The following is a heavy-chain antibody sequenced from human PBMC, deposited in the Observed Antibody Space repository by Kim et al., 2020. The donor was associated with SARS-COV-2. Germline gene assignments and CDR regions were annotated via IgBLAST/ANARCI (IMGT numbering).Heavy chain of an antibody. V-gene: IGHV3-21*01. Sequence: GGSLRLSCAASGFTFSSYSMNWVRQAPGKGLEWVSSISSSSSYIYYADSVKGRFTISRDNAKNSLYLQMNSLRAEDTAVYYCARGARIVGATRGFFDYWGQGTLVTVSS. D-gene: IGHD1-26*01. J-gene: IGHJ4*02. CDR2: ISSSSSYI. CDR1: GFTFSSYS. CDR3: ARGARIVGATRGFFDY.